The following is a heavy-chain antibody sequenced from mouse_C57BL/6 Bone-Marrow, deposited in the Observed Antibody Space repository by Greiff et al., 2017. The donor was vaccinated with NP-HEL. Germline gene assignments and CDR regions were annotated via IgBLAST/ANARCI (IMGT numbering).Heavy chain of an antibody. CDR1: GYTFTSYW. V-gene: IGHV1-59*01. Sequence: QVQLQQPGAELVRPGTSVKLSCKASGYTFTSYWMHWVKQRPGQGLEWIGVIDPSDSYTNYNQKFKGKATLTVDKSSSTAYMQLSSLTSEDSAVYYCARPHLAYWGQGTSVTVSA. CDR2: IDPSDSYT. J-gene: IGHJ4*01. CDR3: ARPHLAY.